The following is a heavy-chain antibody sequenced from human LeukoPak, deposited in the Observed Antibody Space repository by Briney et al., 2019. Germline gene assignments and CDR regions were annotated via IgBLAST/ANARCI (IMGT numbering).Heavy chain of an antibody. CDR2: INHSGST. D-gene: IGHD5-12*01. J-gene: IGHJ4*02. V-gene: IGHV4-34*01. Sequence: SETLSLTCAVYGGSFSGYYWSWIRQSPGKGLEWIGEINHSGSTNYNPSLKSRVTISVDTSKNQFSLKLSSVTAADTAVYYCARGPGSGYDLAGIFDYWGQGTLVTVSS. CDR3: ARGPGSGYDLAGIFDY. CDR1: GGSFSGYY.